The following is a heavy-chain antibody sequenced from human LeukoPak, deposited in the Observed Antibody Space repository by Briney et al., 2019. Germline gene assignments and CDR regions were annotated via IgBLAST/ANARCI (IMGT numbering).Heavy chain of an antibody. CDR3: AKGVVVAPDVTPFDY. CDR1: GFTFSNYA. J-gene: IGHJ4*02. CDR2: ISYDGSDK. V-gene: IGHV3-30*04. D-gene: IGHD2-2*01. Sequence: GRSLRLSCAASGFTFSNYAMHWVRQAPGKGLEWVAAISYDGSDKYYADSVKGRFTISRDNSKNTLYLQMNSLRAEDTAVYYCAKGVVVAPDVTPFDYWGQGTLVTVSS.